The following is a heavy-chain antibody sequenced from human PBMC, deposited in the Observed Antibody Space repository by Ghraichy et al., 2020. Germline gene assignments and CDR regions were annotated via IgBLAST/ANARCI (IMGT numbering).Heavy chain of an antibody. CDR3: ARAPKLYSSSSFSRPLIYYFDY. CDR1: GGSISSYY. CDR2: IYYSGST. V-gene: IGHV4-59*01. J-gene: IGHJ4*02. Sequence: SETLSLTCTVSGGSISSYYWSWIRQPPGKGLEWIGYIYYSGSTNYNPSLKSRVTISVDTSKNQFSLKLSSVTAADTAVYYCARAPKLYSSSSFSRPLIYYFDYWGQGTLVTVSS. D-gene: IGHD6-6*01.